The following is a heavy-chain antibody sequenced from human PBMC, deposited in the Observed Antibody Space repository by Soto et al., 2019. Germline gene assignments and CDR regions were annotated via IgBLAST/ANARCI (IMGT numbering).Heavy chain of an antibody. Sequence: GSLRLSCAASGFPFSDSYMAWIRQAPGKGLEEIATISSTGSTPYYADSVKGRFTISRDNAQNSLYLEMNNLRAEDTAVYYCARGQQLVANWLDPWGQGILVTVSS. J-gene: IGHJ5*02. V-gene: IGHV3-11*01. CDR1: GFPFSDSY. CDR2: ISSTGSTP. CDR3: ARGQQLVANWLDP. D-gene: IGHD6-6*01.